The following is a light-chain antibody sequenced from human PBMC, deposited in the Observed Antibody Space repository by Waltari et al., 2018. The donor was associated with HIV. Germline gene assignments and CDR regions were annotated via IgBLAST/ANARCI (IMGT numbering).Light chain of an antibody. CDR2: EVS. CDR3: SSYTSSSILYV. J-gene: IGLJ1*01. CDR1: SSDVGGYNH. Sequence: QSALTQPASVSGSPGQSITISCTGTSSDVGGYNHVSWYQHHPGKAPKLMIYEVSNRPSGVSNRFSGSKSVNTASLTISGLQAEDEADYYCSSYTSSSILYVFGTGTKVTVL. V-gene: IGLV2-14*01.